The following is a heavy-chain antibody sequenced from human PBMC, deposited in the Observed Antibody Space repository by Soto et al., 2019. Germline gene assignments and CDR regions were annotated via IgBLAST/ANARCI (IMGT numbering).Heavy chain of an antibody. CDR3: ARLGYCSGGSCRRGNWFDP. V-gene: IGHV1-8*01. D-gene: IGHD2-15*01. CDR1: GDTFTSYE. CDR2: MNPNSGNT. J-gene: IGHJ5*02. Sequence: ASVKVSCKASGDTFTSYEINWVRQATGQGLEWMGWMNPNSGNTGYAQKFQGRVTMTRNTSISTGYMELSSLRSEDTAVYYCARLGYCSGGSCRRGNWFDPWGQGTLVTAPQ.